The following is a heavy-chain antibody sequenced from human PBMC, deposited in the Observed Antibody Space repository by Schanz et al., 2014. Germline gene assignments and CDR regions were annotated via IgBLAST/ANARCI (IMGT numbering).Heavy chain of an antibody. Sequence: QVQLVQSGAEVKKPGSSVTVSCKASGDPLSSYGIIWVRQAPGQGLEWMGRIIPNLGSANYAQKFQGRVTITADKSTSTVYMELSSLRSEDTAIYYCARGNTIFGVVILGWLDPWGQGTLVTVSS. J-gene: IGHJ5*02. V-gene: IGHV1-69*04. CDR2: IIPNLGSA. D-gene: IGHD3-3*01. CDR3: ARGNTIFGVVILGWLDP. CDR1: GDPLSSYG.